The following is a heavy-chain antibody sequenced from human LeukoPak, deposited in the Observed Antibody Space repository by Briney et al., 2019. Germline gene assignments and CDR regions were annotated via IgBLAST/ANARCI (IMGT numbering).Heavy chain of an antibody. J-gene: IGHJ4*02. V-gene: IGHV4-34*01. CDR2: INHSGST. D-gene: IGHD1-26*01. Sequence: PSETLSLTCAVYGGSFSGYYWSWIRQPPGKGLEWIGEINHSGSTNYNPSLKSRVTISVDTSKNQFSLKLGSVTAADTAVYYCARISGSYSSYWGQGTLVTVSS. CDR3: ARISGSYSSY. CDR1: GGSFSGYY.